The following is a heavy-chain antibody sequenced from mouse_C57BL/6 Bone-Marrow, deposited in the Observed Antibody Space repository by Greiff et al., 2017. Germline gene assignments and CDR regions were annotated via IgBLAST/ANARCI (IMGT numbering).Heavy chain of an antibody. CDR3: ARCPWCAY. CDR2: IYPGDGDT. Sequence: VQLVESGAELVKPGASVKISCKASGYAFSSYWMNWVKQRPGKGLEWIGQIYPGDGDTNYNGKFKGKATLTADKSSSTAYMQLSSLTSEDSAVYFCARCPWCAYWGQGTLVTVSA. J-gene: IGHJ3*01. V-gene: IGHV1-80*01. CDR1: GYAFSSYW.